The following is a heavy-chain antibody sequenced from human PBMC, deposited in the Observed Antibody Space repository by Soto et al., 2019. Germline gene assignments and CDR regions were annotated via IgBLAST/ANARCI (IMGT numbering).Heavy chain of an antibody. CDR1: GFTFSSYG. Sequence: QVQLVESGGGVVQPGRSLRLSCAASGFTFSSYGMHWVRQTPGKGLEWVAIIWYDGSNKYYADSVKGRFTISRDNSKNTLYLQMKSLRAEDTAVYYCARGDYAGYSSSSHWGQGTLVTVSS. J-gene: IGHJ4*02. D-gene: IGHD6-13*01. CDR2: IWYDGSNK. CDR3: ARGDYAGYSSSSH. V-gene: IGHV3-33*01.